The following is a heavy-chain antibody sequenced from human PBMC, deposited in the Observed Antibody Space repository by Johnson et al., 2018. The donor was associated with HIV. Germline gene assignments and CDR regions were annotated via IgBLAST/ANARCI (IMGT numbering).Heavy chain of an antibody. CDR1: GFTFSSYA. Sequence: QVQLVESGGGVVQPGRSLRLSCAASGFTFSSYAMHWVRQAPGKGLEWVAVISYDGSNKYYADSVKGRFTISRDNSKNTLYLQMNSLRAEDTALYYCARGKWRGGSGTDDVFDIWGQGTMVTVS. CDR2: ISYDGSNK. J-gene: IGHJ3*02. CDR3: ARGKWRGGSGTDDVFDI. V-gene: IGHV3-30-3*01. D-gene: IGHD3-10*01.